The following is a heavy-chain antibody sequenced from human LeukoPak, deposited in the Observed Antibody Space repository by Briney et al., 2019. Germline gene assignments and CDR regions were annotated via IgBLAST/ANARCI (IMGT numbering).Heavy chain of an antibody. V-gene: IGHV4-34*01. J-gene: IGHJ5*02. D-gene: IGHD6-6*01. CDR2: INHSGST. CDR1: GGSFSGYY. Sequence: ASETLSLTCAVYGGSFSGYYWSWIRQPPGKGLEWIGEINHSGSTNYNPSLKSRVTISVDTSKNQFSLKLSSVTAADTAVYYCARHPYSSSSEWFDPWGQGTLVTVSS. CDR3: ARHPYSSSSEWFDP.